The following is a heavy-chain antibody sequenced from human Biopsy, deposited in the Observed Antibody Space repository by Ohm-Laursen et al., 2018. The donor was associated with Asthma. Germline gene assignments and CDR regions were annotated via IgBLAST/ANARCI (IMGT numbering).Heavy chain of an antibody. CDR3: ARGKTWGRSYYFDY. D-gene: IGHD6-6*01. CDR1: GFTFSRFG. Sequence: SLRLSCAASGFTFSRFGMEWVRQAPGKGLEWVAGVSYDGDNKHYADSVKGRFTVSRDNSRNTLYLHMSSLRPEDTAVYYCARGKTWGRSYYFDYWGQGTLVTVSS. J-gene: IGHJ4*02. CDR2: VSYDGDNK. V-gene: IGHV3-30*03.